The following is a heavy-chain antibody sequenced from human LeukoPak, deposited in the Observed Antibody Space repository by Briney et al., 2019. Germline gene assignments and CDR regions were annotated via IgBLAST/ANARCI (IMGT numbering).Heavy chain of an antibody. CDR3: ARVIVLVEGASDHFDY. Sequence: GGSLRLSCAASGFTFSSYAMTWVRQPPGKGLEWVANIKYDGSAKYYGDSVKGRCTISRDNTKNSLYLQMNSLRAEDTAVYYCARVIVLVEGASDHFDYWGQGTPATVHS. D-gene: IGHD2-2*01. V-gene: IGHV3-7*01. J-gene: IGHJ4*02. CDR2: IKYDGSAK. CDR1: GFTFSSYA.